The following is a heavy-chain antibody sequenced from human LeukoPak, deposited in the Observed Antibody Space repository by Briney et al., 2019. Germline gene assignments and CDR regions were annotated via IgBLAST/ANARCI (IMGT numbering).Heavy chain of an antibody. V-gene: IGHV3-30*04. CDR3: ARGYLTSTGPFDY. Sequence: GWSLRLSCAASGFTFSSYAMHWVRQAPGKGLEWVAVISYDGSNKYYADSVKGRFPISRDNSKNTLYLQMNSLRAEDTAVYYCARGYLTSTGPFDYWGQGTLVTVSS. CDR1: GFTFSSYA. D-gene: IGHD3-16*01. J-gene: IGHJ4*02. CDR2: ISYDGSNK.